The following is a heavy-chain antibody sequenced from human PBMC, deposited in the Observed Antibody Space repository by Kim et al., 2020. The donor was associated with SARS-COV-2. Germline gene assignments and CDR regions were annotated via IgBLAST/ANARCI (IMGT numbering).Heavy chain of an antibody. CDR3: ARGQGSGNSHTKTYDFDN. CDR2: IWYDGSNQ. V-gene: IGHV3-30*02. CDR1: GFTFSSYG. Sequence: GGSLRLSCAASGFTFSSYGMHWVRQAPGKGLEWVAIIWYDGSNQYYADSVKGRFTISRDNSKNTLYLQMNNLRAEDTAIYYCARGQGSGNSHTKTYDFDNWGQGTLVTVSS. J-gene: IGHJ4*02. D-gene: IGHD1-26*01.